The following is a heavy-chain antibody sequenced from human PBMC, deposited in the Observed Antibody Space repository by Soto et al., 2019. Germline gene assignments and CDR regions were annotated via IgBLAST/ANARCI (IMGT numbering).Heavy chain of an antibody. CDR3: TTLNYYGSGTYYSYYYGMDV. D-gene: IGHD3-10*01. CDR2: IIPMFGTA. CDR1: GGIFSTYA. Sequence: QVQLVQSGAEVKKPGSSVKVSCKASGGIFSTYAISWVRQAPGQGLEWMGGIIPMFGTANYAQKFQRRVTITADKSTTTVHMQLSSLRSDDTAVYYCTTLNYYGSGTYYSYYYGMDVWGQGTTVTVSS. V-gene: IGHV1-69*06. J-gene: IGHJ6*02.